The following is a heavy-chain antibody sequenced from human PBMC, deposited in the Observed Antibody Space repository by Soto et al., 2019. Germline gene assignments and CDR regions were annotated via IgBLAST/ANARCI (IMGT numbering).Heavy chain of an antibody. CDR3: ARGGGGRYYVIDY. J-gene: IGHJ4*02. D-gene: IGHD3-16*01. V-gene: IGHV3-74*01. Sequence: GGSLRLSCAASGFTFSTYWMHWVRQAPGKGLVWVARINGDGSSTNYADSVKGRFTISRDNAKNTLYLQMNSLRAEDTATYFCARGGGGRYYVIDYWGQGALVTVSS. CDR2: INGDGSST. CDR1: GFTFSTYW.